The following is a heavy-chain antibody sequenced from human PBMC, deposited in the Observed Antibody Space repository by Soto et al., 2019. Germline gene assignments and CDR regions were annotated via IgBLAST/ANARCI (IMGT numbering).Heavy chain of an antibody. CDR2: INAGNGNT. D-gene: IGHD6-13*01. J-gene: IGHJ6*02. Sequence: ASVKVSCKASGYTFTSYAMHWVRQAPGQRLEWMGWINAGNGNTKYSQKFQGRVTITRDTSASTAYMELSSLRSEDTAVYYCTGSAAGDHYYYYGMDVWGQGTTVTVSS. CDR3: TGSAAGDHYYYYGMDV. V-gene: IGHV1-3*01. CDR1: GYTFTSYA.